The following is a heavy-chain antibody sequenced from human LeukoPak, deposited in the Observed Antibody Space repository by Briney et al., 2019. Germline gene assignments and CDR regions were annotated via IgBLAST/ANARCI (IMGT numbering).Heavy chain of an antibody. CDR2: MNPNTGDT. Sequence: GASVKVSCTASGYTFTSYDLNWVRQAPGQGLEWMRWMNPNTGDTGYAQKFQGRVTMTRNTSISTAYMELSSVRSDDTAVYYCARPHIAACRKYYYMEVWGKGTAVTVSS. D-gene: IGHD6-6*01. J-gene: IGHJ6*03. CDR3: ARPHIAACRKYYYMEV. V-gene: IGHV1-8*01. CDR1: GYTFTSYD.